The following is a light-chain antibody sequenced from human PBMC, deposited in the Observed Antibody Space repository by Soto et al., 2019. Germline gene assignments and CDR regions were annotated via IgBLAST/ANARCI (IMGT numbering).Light chain of an antibody. CDR1: LSLVSSDGNTY. Sequence: DVVMTQSPLSLPVTLGQPASISCRSSLSLVSSDGNTYLVWFQQRPGQSPRRLIYKVSNRDSGVPDRFGGSGSGSDFTLKISRVEAEDVGVYYCMQGTHWPWTFGQGTKVEIK. V-gene: IGKV2-30*01. CDR3: MQGTHWPWT. J-gene: IGKJ1*01. CDR2: KVS.